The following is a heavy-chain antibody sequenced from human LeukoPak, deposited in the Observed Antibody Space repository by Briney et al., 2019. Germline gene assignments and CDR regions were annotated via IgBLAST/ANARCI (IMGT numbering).Heavy chain of an antibody. CDR3: ARDSTYYYASGSSGPHYFDY. CDR2: ISYDGSNT. V-gene: IGHV3-30*01. CDR1: GFTFSTYA. J-gene: IGHJ4*02. Sequence: GGSLRLSCAASGFTFSTYAMPWVRQAPGKGLEWVAVISYDGSNTYYADSVKGRFTISRDNSKNTLYLQLNSLRAEDTAVYYCARDSTYYYASGSSGPHYFDYWGQGTLVTVFS. D-gene: IGHD3-10*01.